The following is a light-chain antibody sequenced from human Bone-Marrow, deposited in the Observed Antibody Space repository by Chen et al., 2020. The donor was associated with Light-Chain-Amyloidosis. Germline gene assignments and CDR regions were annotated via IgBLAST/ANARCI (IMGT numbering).Light chain of an antibody. CDR1: NIGSTG. Sequence: SYVLTQPSSVSVAPGQTATIACGGNNIGSTGVHWYQQTPGQAPLLVVYDDSDRPSGIPERFSGNDGENAATVTISRVDAGDEADYYCQVWGRSSDRPVVGAGTKLTVL. CDR3: QVWGRSSDRPV. CDR2: DDS. J-gene: IGLJ3*02. V-gene: IGLV3-21*02.